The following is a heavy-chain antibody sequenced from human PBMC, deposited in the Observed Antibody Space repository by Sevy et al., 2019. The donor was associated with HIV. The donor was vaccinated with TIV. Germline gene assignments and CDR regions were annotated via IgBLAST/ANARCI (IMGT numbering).Heavy chain of an antibody. J-gene: IGHJ4*02. CDR2: ISSSSSYI. V-gene: IGHV3-21*01. CDR1: GFTFSSYS. Sequence: GGYLRLSCAASGFTFSSYSMNWVRQAPGKGLEWFSSISSSSSYIYYADSVKGRFTISRDNAKNSLYLQMNSLRAEDTAVYYCVTGSYYYDSSGYYYPFDYWGQGTLVTVSS. D-gene: IGHD3-22*01. CDR3: VTGSYYYDSSGYYYPFDY.